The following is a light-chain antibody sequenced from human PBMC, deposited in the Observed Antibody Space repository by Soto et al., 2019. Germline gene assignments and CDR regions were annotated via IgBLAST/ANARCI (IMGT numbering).Light chain of an antibody. V-gene: IGKV1-39*01. CDR3: HQSYSTPLT. Sequence: DIQMTQSPSSLSASVGDRVTITCRASQTINGYLNWYQQKPGKAPNLLIYATSSLQSGGPSRFSGSGSGTDFTLIISSLQPEDFATYYCHQSYSTPLTFAGGTKVEVK. J-gene: IGKJ4*01. CDR2: ATS. CDR1: QTINGY.